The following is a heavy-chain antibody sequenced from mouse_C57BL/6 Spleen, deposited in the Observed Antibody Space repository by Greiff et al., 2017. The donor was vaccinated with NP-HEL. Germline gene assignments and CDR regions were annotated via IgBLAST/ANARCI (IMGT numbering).Heavy chain of an antibody. CDR1: GYAFSSSW. CDR3: ARGGYYGSSYRWYFDV. Sequence: VQLQQSGPELVKPGASVKISCKASGYAFSSSWMNWVKQRPGKGLEWIGRIYPGDGDTNYNGKFKGKATLTADKSSSTAYMQLSSLTSEDSAVYFCARGGYYGSSYRWYFDVWGTGTTVTVSS. J-gene: IGHJ1*03. D-gene: IGHD1-1*01. CDR2: IYPGDGDT. V-gene: IGHV1-82*01.